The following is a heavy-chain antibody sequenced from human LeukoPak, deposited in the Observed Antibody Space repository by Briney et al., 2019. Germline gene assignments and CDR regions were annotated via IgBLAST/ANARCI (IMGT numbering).Heavy chain of an antibody. CDR2: ITSGGDYT. V-gene: IGHV3-21*01. CDR3: ARGHYDVLAASYKWTPDY. J-gene: IGHJ4*02. Sequence: PGGSLRLSCAASGFTFNTFNMNWVRQAPGKGLEWVSSITSGGDYTYYADSVKGRFTTSRDNAKNSLSLQLNSLRVEGTAVYYCARGHYDVLAASYKWTPDYWGQGTLVTVSS. D-gene: IGHD3-9*01. CDR1: GFTFNTFN.